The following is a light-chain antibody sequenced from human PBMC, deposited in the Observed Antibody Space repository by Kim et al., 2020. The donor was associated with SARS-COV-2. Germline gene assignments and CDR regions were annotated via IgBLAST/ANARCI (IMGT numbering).Light chain of an antibody. J-gene: IGKJ5*01. CDR1: QTMSNY. CDR2: DVS. CDR3: QQRSSSIT. Sequence: EIVLTQSPAALSLSPGERATLSCRASQTMSNYLAWYQQRPGQAPRLLIYDVSYRATGIPARFSGSGSGTDFTLTISSLEPEDSAVYFCQQRSSSITFGRGTRLEIK. V-gene: IGKV3-11*01.